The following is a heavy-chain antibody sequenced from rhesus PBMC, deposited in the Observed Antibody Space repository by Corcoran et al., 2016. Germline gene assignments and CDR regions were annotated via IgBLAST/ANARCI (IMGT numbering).Heavy chain of an antibody. CDR1: GGSVSSSNW. Sequence: QVQLQESGPGLVKPSETLSLTCAVSGGSVSSSNWWSWIRPPPGKGLGGVGCISGGSGSTYYNPSLKSRVTISTDTSKNQFSLKLSSVTAADTAVYYCARDRGYCTSTTCYAGYYFDYWGQGVLVTVSS. CDR2: ISGGSGST. J-gene: IGHJ4*01. CDR3: ARDRGYCTSTTCYAGYYFDY. V-gene: IGHV4-65*01. D-gene: IGHD2-2*01.